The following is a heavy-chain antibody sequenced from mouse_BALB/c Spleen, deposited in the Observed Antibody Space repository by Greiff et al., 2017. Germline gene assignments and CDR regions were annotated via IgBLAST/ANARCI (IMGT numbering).Heavy chain of an antibody. CDR3: ARSYSSGYVRFAY. Sequence: EVKVVESGGGLVQPGGSRKLSCAASGFTFSSFGMHWVRQAPEKGLEWVAYISSGSSTIYYADTVKGRFTISRDNPKNTLFLQMTSLRSEDTAMYYCARSYSSGYVRFAYWGQGTLVTVSA. D-gene: IGHD3-1*01. CDR1: GFTFSSFG. V-gene: IGHV5-17*02. J-gene: IGHJ3*01. CDR2: ISSGSSTI.